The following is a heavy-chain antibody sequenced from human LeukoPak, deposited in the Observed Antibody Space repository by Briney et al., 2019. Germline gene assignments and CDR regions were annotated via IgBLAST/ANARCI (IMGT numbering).Heavy chain of an antibody. V-gene: IGHV3-7*01. Sequence: GGSLRLSCAASGFTFRSYWMSWVRQAPGKGLEWVANINQGGSVKYYVDSVKGRFTISRDDTKNSLYVQMNSLRDEDTAVYYCARVGYSGWNLEYWGQGTLVTVSS. J-gene: IGHJ4*02. CDR1: GFTFRSYW. CDR2: INQGGSVK. CDR3: ARVGYSGWNLEY. D-gene: IGHD5-12*01.